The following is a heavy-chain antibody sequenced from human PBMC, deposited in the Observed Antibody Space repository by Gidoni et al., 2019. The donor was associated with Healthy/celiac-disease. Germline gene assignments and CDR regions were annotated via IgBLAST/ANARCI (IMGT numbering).Heavy chain of an antibody. V-gene: IGHV5-51*03. D-gene: IGHD4-17*01. CDR3: ARSTTVTTDAFDI. Sequence: ELQLVQSGAEVKTPGVSLKFSGTGSGYSFTSYWIGWVRQMPGKGLEWMWIIYPGDSDTRYSPSFQGQVTISADKSISTAYLQWSSLKAADTAMYYCARSTTVTTDAFDIWGQGTMVTVSS. CDR1: GYSFTSYW. CDR2: IYPGDSDT. J-gene: IGHJ3*02.